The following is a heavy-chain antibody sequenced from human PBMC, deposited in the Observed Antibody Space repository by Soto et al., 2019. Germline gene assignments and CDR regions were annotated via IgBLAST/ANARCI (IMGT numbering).Heavy chain of an antibody. CDR2: IYYNGST. CDR1: GGSISNHY. CDR3: ARQQDWAFDY. V-gene: IGHV4-39*01. J-gene: IGHJ4*02. D-gene: IGHD3-9*01. Sequence: SETLSLTCTVSGGSISNHYWNWIRQPPGKGLEWIGSIYYNGSTYYNPSLKSRVTISVDTSKNQFSLKLSSVTAADTAVYYCARQQDWAFDYWGQGTLVTVSS.